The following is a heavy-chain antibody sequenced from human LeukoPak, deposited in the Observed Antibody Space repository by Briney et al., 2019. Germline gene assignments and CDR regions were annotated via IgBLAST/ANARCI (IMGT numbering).Heavy chain of an antibody. V-gene: IGHV4-34*01. CDR1: GGSFSGYY. J-gene: IGHJ4*02. CDR3: ARVGSGWYYFDY. Sequence: SETLSLTCAVYGGSFSGYYWSWIRQPPGKGLEWIGEINHSGSTNYNPSLKSRVTISVDTSKNQFSLILISVTAADTAVYYCARVGSGWYYFDYWGQGTLVTVSS. D-gene: IGHD6-19*01. CDR2: INHSGST.